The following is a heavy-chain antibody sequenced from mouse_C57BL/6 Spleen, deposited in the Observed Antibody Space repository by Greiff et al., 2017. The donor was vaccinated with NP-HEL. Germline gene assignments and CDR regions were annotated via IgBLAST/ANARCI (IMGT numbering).Heavy chain of an antibody. CDR3: ARSPAQAYFDY. J-gene: IGHJ2*01. V-gene: IGHV1-50*01. CDR2: IDPSDSYT. CDR1: GYTFTSYW. D-gene: IGHD3-2*02. Sequence: VQLQQPGAELVKPGASVKLSCKASGYTFTSYWMQWVKQRPGQGLEWIGEIDPSDSYTNYNQKFKGKATLTVDTSSSTAYMQLSSLTSEDSAVYYCARSPAQAYFDYWGKGTTLTVSS.